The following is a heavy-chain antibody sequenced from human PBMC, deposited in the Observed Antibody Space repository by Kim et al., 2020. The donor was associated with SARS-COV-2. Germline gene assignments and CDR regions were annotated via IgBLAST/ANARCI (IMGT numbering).Heavy chain of an antibody. D-gene: IGHD2-2*01. V-gene: IGHV4-59*08. CDR1: DGSISGYY. CDR3: ARQVPYCSSFSCSISRHYYYMDV. J-gene: IGHJ6*03. CDR2: ISDSGST. Sequence: SETLSLTCTVSDGSISGYYWSWIRQPPGKGLEWIGYISDSGSTNYNPSLKSRATISLDTSKNQFSLRLSSVTAADTAVFYCARQVPYCSSFSCSISRHYYYMDVWGKGTTVTVSS.